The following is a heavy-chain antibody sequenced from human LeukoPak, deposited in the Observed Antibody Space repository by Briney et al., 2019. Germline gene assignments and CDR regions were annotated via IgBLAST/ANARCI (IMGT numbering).Heavy chain of an antibody. V-gene: IGHV4-61*02. CDR1: GGSISSGSYY. J-gene: IGHJ6*03. CDR2: IYTSGST. D-gene: IGHD5-18*01. CDR3: ARDHTGDTAMVTWRAAGKRGDYYYYYYMDV. Sequence: SQTLSLTCTVSGGSISSGSYYWSWIRQPAGKGLEWIGRIYTSGSTNYNPSLKSRVTISVDTSKNQFSLKLSSVTATDTAVYYCARDHTGDTAMVTWRAAGKRGDYYYYYYMDVWGKGTTVTVSS.